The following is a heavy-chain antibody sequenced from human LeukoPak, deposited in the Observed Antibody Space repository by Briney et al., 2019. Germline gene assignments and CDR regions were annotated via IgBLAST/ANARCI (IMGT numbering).Heavy chain of an antibody. D-gene: IGHD7-27*01. CDR1: GFTFSSYS. CDR2: ISSSSSYI. V-gene: IGHV3-21*01. CDR3: ARDLDWGNSYYYGMDV. Sequence: GGSLRLSCAASGFTFSSYSMNWVRQAPGKGLEWVSSISSSSSYIYYADSGKGRFTISRDNAKNSLYLQMNSLRAEDTAVYYCARDLDWGNSYYYGMDVWGQGTTVTVSS. J-gene: IGHJ6*02.